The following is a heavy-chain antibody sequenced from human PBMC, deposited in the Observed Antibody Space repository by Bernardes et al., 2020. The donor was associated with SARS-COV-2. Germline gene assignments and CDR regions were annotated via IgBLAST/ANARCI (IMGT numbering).Heavy chain of an antibody. D-gene: IGHD2-21*01. V-gene: IGHV3-23*01. CDR1: GFIIRNYV. CDR2: IGGGGSGSK. CDR3: AKAHPYIAAIAKSGPFHI. J-gene: IGHJ3*02. Sequence: GGSLSLSSVASGFIIRNYVLNWVRPVPGKGPEWIADIGGGGSGSKDYADSVWGRFTVSRDDWRNTMYLQMNSLRAEDTAVYYCAKAHPYIAAIAKSGPFHIWGQGTVVTVSS.